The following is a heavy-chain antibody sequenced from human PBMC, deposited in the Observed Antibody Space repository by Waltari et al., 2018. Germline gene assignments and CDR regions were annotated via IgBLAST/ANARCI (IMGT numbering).Heavy chain of an antibody. CDR2: FSDGGNT. V-gene: IGHV4-59*01. CDR3: ARDSGLVGSQYNYVYYGLDV. Sequence: QVQLQESGPGLVKTSETLSLICSVSGDSLSYIYWSWIRQSPGKGLEWIGYFSDGGNTYYTPSLKSRVTISLDTSKKQFSLRLDSLTAADTAVYYCARDSGLVGSQYNYVYYGLDVWGPGTTVTVSS. D-gene: IGHD2-8*02. J-gene: IGHJ6*02. CDR1: GDSLSYIY.